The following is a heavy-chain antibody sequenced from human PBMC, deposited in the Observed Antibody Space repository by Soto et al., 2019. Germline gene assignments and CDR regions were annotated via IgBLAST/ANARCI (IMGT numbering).Heavy chain of an antibody. D-gene: IGHD3-22*01. CDR2: ISYDGSNK. Sequence: QVQLVESGGGVVQPGRSLRLSCAASGFTFSSYGMHWVRQAPGKGLEWVAVISYDGSNKYYADSVKGRFTISRDNSKNTLYLQMNSLRAEDTAVYYCAKDLYYDSSGYSYYFDYWGQGTLVTVSS. J-gene: IGHJ4*02. CDR3: AKDLYYDSSGYSYYFDY. CDR1: GFTFSSYG. V-gene: IGHV3-30*18.